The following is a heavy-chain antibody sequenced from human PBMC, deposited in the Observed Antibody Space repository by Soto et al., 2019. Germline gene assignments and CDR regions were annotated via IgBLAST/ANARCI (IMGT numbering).Heavy chain of an antibody. CDR1: GGSISTSNW. CDR2: IYHSGST. CDR3: ARKRVVPAASDYYYDYLAF. J-gene: IGHJ6*03. D-gene: IGHD2-2*01. V-gene: IGHV4-4*02. Sequence: SETLSLTCAVSGGSISTSNWWSWVRQPPGKGLEWIGEIYHSGSTNYNPSLKSRVTISVDKSKNQFSLKLSSVTAADTAVYYCARKRVVPAASDYYYDYLAFWARGTTVTVS.